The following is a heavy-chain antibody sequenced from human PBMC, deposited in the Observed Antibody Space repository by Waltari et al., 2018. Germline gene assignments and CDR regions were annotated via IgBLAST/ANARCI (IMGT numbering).Heavy chain of an antibody. J-gene: IGHJ3*02. CDR2: IIPIFGTA. V-gene: IGHV1-69*12. CDR3: ARDLDHRYSREDAFDI. D-gene: IGHD5-12*01. CDR1: GGTFSSYA. Sequence: QVQLVQSGAEVQKPGSSVKVSCKASGGTFSSYAISWVRQAPGQGLEWMGDIIPIFGTANYAQKFQGRVTITADESTSTAYMELSSLRSEDTAVYYCARDLDHRYSREDAFDIWGQGTMVTVSS.